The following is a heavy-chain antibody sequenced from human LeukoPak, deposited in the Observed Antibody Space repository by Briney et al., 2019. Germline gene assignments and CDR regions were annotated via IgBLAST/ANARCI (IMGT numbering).Heavy chain of an antibody. V-gene: IGHV3-7*01. CDR1: GFTFSGYW. CDR2: IKDDGSAK. CDR3: AREMPVIAAAGTRSGFDY. J-gene: IGHJ4*02. D-gene: IGHD6-13*01. Sequence: AGGSLRLSCAASGFTFSGYWMTWVRQAPGKGLEWVANIKDDGSAKYYEDSVKGRFSISRDDAKNSLYLQMNSLRADDTAVYYCAREMPVIAAAGTRSGFDYWGQGTLVTVSS.